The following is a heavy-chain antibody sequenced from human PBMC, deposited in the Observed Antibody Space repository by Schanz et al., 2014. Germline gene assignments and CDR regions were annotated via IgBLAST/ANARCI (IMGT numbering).Heavy chain of an antibody. J-gene: IGHJ3*02. CDR3: ARDTQYHYDTSGPVGAFDI. Sequence: QVQLVQSGAEVKKPGSSVKVSCKASGGTFSSYAFSWVRQAPGQGLEWMGKIIPILGMENYAQKFQGRVTITADISTSTAYMDLSSLRSDDTAVYYCARDTQYHYDTSGPVGAFDIWGQGTVVTVSS. D-gene: IGHD3-22*01. V-gene: IGHV1-69*04. CDR1: GGTFSSYA. CDR2: IIPILGME.